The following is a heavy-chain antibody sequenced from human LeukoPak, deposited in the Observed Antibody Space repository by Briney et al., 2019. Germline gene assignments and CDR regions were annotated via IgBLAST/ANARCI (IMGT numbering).Heavy chain of an antibody. CDR2: IIPIFGTA. D-gene: IGHD6-13*01. Sequence: SVKVSCKASGGTFSSYAISWVRQAPGQGLEWMGGIIPIFGTANYAQKFQGRVTITADESTSTAYMELSSLRSEDTAVYYCARADGSSWSLYYYYYGMDVWGQGTTVTVSS. V-gene: IGHV1-69*13. CDR1: GGTFSSYA. J-gene: IGHJ6*02. CDR3: ARADGSSWSLYYYYYGMDV.